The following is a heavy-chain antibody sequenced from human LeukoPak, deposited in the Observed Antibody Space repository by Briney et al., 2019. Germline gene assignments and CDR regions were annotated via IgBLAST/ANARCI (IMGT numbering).Heavy chain of an antibody. J-gene: IGHJ6*02. CDR3: ARAPDTAMVEIDYGMDV. Sequence: REASVKVSCKASGGTFSSYALSWVRQAPGQGLEWMGGVIPSIATTNYAQKFQGRVTITADESTGTAYMELSSLRSEDTAVYYCARAPDTAMVEIDYGMDVWGQGTTVTVSS. CDR1: GGTFSSYA. V-gene: IGHV1-69*13. CDR2: VIPSIATT. D-gene: IGHD5-18*01.